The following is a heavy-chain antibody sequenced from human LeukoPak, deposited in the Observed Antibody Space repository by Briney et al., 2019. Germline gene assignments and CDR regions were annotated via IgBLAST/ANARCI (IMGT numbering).Heavy chain of an antibody. CDR3: ATQRGSYLWGTDFDY. D-gene: IGHD3-16*01. V-gene: IGHV1-2*02. Sequence: ASVKVSCKASGYTFTGYYKHWVRQAPGQGLEWMGWINPNSGDTKYAQNFQGRVTMTRDTSISTAYMELSRLRSDVTAVYYCATQRGSYLWGTDFDYWGQGTLVTVSS. CDR2: INPNSGDT. CDR1: GYTFTGYY. J-gene: IGHJ4*02.